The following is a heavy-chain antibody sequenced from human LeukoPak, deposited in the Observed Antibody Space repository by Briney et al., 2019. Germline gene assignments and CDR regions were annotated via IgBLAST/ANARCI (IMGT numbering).Heavy chain of an antibody. CDR1: GFTFSSYA. J-gene: IGHJ6*02. V-gene: IGHV3-30-3*01. D-gene: IGHD3-9*01. Sequence: GRSLRLSCAASGFTFSSYAMHWVRPAPGKGLEWVSVISSDGSNTYYADSVKGRFTISRDNSKNTLYLQMNSLRAEDTAVYYCAREAGGRYSPYYYGMDVWGQGTTVTVSS. CDR2: ISSDGSNT. CDR3: AREAGGRYSPYYYGMDV.